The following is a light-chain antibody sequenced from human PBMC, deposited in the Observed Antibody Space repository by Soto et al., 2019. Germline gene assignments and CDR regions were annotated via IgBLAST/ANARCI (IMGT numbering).Light chain of an antibody. CDR1: QGVSRN. V-gene: IGKV3-15*01. Sequence: EIVMTQSPATLSGSQGERATLSCRASQGVSRNLAWYQQNPGQTPKLLVYVASTRATGIPARFSGSGSGTEFTLTISSLQSEEFAVYYCQQYNVWPLTFGGGTKVEFK. CDR2: VAS. J-gene: IGKJ4*01. CDR3: QQYNVWPLT.